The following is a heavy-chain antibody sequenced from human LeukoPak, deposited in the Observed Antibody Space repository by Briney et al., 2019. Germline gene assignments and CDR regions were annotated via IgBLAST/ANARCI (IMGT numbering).Heavy chain of an antibody. D-gene: IGHD1-26*01. CDR1: GGSISSSNW. CDR2: IYHSGST. V-gene: IGHV4-4*02. CDR3: ARDPLSGSSYYYYYGMDV. Sequence: PSGTLSLTCAVSGGSISSSNWWSWVRQPPGKGLEWIGEIYHSGSTNYNPSLKSRVTISVDKSKNQFSLKLSSVTAADTAVYYCARDPLSGSSYYYYYGMDVWGQGTTVTVSS. J-gene: IGHJ6*02.